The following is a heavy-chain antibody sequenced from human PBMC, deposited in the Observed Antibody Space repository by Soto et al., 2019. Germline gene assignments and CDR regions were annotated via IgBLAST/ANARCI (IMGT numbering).Heavy chain of an antibody. CDR2: NIPIFGTA. J-gene: IGHJ6*02. D-gene: IGHD6-13*01. Sequence: SVKVSCKASGGTFSSYAISWVRQAPGQGLEWMGGNIPIFGTANYAQKFQGRVTSTADESTSTAYMELSSLRSEDTAVYYCARVGQQLDLYYYYGMDVWGQGATVTVSS. CDR3: ARVGQQLDLYYYYGMDV. CDR1: GGTFSSYA. V-gene: IGHV1-69*13.